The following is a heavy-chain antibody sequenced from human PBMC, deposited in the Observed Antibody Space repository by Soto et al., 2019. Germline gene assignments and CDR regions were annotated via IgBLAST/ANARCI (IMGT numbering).Heavy chain of an antibody. CDR3: ARQHCSGGSCHSAYAY. Sequence: SETLSLACTVSGGSISSYYWSWIRQPPGKGLEWIGYIYYSGSTNYNPSLKSRVTISVDTSKNQFSLKLSPVTAADTAVYYCARQHCSGGSCHSAYAYWGQGTLVTVSS. CDR1: GGSISSYY. D-gene: IGHD2-15*01. J-gene: IGHJ4*02. CDR2: IYYSGST. V-gene: IGHV4-59*08.